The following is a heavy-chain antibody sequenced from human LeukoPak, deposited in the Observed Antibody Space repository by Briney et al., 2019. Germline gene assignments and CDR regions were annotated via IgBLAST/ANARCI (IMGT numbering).Heavy chain of an antibody. CDR3: AGSDLGYCSGGSCYSPWFDP. CDR1: GGSFSGYY. D-gene: IGHD2-15*01. Sequence: PSETLSLTCAVYGGSFSGYYWSWIRQPPGKGLEWIGEINHSGSTNYNPSLKRRVTISVDTSKNQFSLKLSSVTAADTAVYYCAGSDLGYCSGGSCYSPWFDPWGQGTLVTVSS. CDR2: INHSGST. V-gene: IGHV4-34*01. J-gene: IGHJ5*02.